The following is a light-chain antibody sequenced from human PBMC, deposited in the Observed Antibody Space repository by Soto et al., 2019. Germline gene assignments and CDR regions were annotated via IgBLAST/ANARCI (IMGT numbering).Light chain of an antibody. J-gene: IGKJ5*01. CDR1: QSVRNN. V-gene: IGKV3-15*01. CDR3: QQYNDWPPIT. CDR2: YAS. Sequence: EIMMTQSPATLSVSPGESATLSCRASQSVRNNLAWYQHKPCQAPRLLIYYASTRATGIPARFSGSGSGTAFTLTIRSLQSEDFALYYCQQYNDWPPITFGQGTRLAIK.